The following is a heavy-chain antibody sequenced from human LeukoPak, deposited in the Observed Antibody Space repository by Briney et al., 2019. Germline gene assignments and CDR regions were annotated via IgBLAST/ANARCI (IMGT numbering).Heavy chain of an antibody. J-gene: IGHJ4*02. Sequence: GGPLRLSCAASGFTFSDYYMSWIRQAPGKGLEWVPYISTFGSTIKYADSVKGRFTISRDNAKNSLYLHMNSLRAEDTAVYYCARDPHDYSNYFDYWGQGTLVTVSS. V-gene: IGHV3-11*01. CDR1: GFTFSDYY. CDR3: ARDPHDYSNYFDY. D-gene: IGHD4-11*01. CDR2: ISTFGSTI.